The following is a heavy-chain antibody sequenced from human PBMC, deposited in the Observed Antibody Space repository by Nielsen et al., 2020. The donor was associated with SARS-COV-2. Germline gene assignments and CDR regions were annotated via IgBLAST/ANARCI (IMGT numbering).Heavy chain of an antibody. J-gene: IGHJ3*02. CDR2: MNPNIGKA. CDR1: GYTFANHD. Sequence: ASVKVSCETSGYTFANHDIHWVRQASGQGLEWMGWMNPNIGKAGYAQRFQGRLTMTSDTSTSTAYMELSSLRSEDTAVYYCARPTFLPVARGSNSFDAFDMWGQGTMVTVSS. V-gene: IGHV1-8*01. CDR3: ARPTFLPVARGSNSFDAFDM. D-gene: IGHD2/OR15-2a*01.